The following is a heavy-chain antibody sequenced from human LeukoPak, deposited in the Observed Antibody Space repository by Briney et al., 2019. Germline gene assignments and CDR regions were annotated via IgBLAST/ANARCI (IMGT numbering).Heavy chain of an antibody. CDR3: AKNGDRGAFCSGGTCYPYYYYYMDV. CDR2: VSSSGGTT. V-gene: IGHV3-23*01. J-gene: IGHJ6*03. D-gene: IGHD2-15*01. Sequence: GGSLRLSCAASGFTFSTYGMSWVRQAPATGLEWVSAVSSSGGTTYYEDSVKGRFTISRDNSKNTLFLQINSLRAEDTAVYYCAKNGDRGAFCSGGTCYPYYYYYMDVWGKGTTVTISS. CDR1: GFTFSTYG.